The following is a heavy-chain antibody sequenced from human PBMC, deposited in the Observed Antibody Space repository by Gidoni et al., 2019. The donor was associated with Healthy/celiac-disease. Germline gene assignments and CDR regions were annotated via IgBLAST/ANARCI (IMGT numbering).Heavy chain of an antibody. CDR1: GFTFSSYR. D-gene: IGHD2-15*01. J-gene: IGHJ4*02. CDR2: ISSSSSYI. Sequence: EVQLLVSGGGSLKPGGSLRLSCAASGFTFSSYRMNWVRQAPGKWLEWVSSISSSSSYIYYADSVKGRFTVSRDNAKNSLYLQMNSLRAEDTAVYYCARELDMYYFDYWGQGTLVTVSS. CDR3: ARELDMYYFDY. V-gene: IGHV3-21*01.